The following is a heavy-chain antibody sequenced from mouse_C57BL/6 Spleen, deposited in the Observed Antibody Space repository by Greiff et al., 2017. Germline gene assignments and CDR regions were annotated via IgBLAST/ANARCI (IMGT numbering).Heavy chain of an antibody. D-gene: IGHD2-4*01. J-gene: IGHJ4*01. V-gene: IGHV2-2*01. CDR1: GFSLTSYG. CDR3: ARREIYYDYDYYAMDY. Sequence: VHLVESGPGLVQPSQSLSITCTVSGFSLTSYGVHWVRQSPGKGLEWLGVIWSGGSTDYNAAFISRLSISKDNSKSQVFFKMNSLQADDTAIYYCARREIYYDYDYYAMDYWGQGTSVTVSS. CDR2: IWSGGST.